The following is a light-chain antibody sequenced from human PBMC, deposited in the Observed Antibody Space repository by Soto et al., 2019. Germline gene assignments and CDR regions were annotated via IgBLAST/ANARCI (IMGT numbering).Light chain of an antibody. CDR2: GAS. CDR3: QQYHNWPPKYT. CDR1: QNIITN. Sequence: EMMMTQSPATLSVSRGDRVTLSCRASQNIITNLAWYQLKPGQAPRLLIYGASTRATGVPARFSGSGSGTEFTLTISSLQSEDFAVYYCQQYHNWPPKYTFGQGTKLEIK. V-gene: IGKV3-15*01. J-gene: IGKJ2*01.